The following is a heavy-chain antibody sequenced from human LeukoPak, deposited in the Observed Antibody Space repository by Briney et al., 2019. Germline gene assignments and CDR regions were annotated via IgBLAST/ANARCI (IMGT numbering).Heavy chain of an antibody. CDR1: GYSFTTYW. J-gene: IGHJ4*02. CDR3: ARLNPPNYYDSSGLDY. Sequence: GESLKISCKGSGYSFTTYWIGWVRQMPGKGLEWVGNIFSGDSDTRYSPSFQGQVTISADKSTSTAYLQWISLKASDTAMYYCARLNPPNYYDSSGLDYWGQGTLVTVSS. CDR2: IFSGDSDT. V-gene: IGHV5-51*01. D-gene: IGHD3-22*01.